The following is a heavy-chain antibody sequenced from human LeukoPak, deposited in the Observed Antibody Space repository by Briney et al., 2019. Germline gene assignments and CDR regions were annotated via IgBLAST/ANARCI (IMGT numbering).Heavy chain of an antibody. CDR1: GGTFSSYA. J-gene: IGHJ4*02. CDR3: YSSGWYRNSGYVLFGY. D-gene: IGHD6-19*01. CDR2: IIPIFGTA. V-gene: IGHV1-69*13. Sequence: EASVKVSCKASGGTFSSYAISWVRQAPGQGLEWMGGIIPIFGTANYAQKFQGRVTITADESTSTAYMELSSLRSEDTAVYYCYSSGWYRNSGYVLFGYWGQGTLVTVSS.